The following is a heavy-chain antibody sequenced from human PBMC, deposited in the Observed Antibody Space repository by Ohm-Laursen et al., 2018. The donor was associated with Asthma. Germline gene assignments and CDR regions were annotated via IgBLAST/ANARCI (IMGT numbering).Heavy chain of an antibody. D-gene: IGHD6-13*01. J-gene: IGHJ6*02. Sequence: SLRLSCSASGLPFSNFWMSWVRQAPGKGLEWVANTNEDGSEIYYVDSVKGRFTISRDNSKNTLYLQMNSLRAEDTAVYYCAKDRLWAAAGKYYYYGMDVWGQGTTVTVSS. V-gene: IGHV3-7*05. CDR3: AKDRLWAAAGKYYYYGMDV. CDR2: TNEDGSEI. CDR1: GLPFSNFW.